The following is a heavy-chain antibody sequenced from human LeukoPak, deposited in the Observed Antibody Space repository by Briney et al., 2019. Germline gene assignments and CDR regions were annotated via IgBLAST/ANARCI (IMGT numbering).Heavy chain of an antibody. J-gene: IGHJ4*02. CDR3: TTGSGWSIDY. V-gene: IGHV3-49*04. CDR1: GFTFGDYA. CDR2: IRSKAYGGTT. D-gene: IGHD6-19*01. Sequence: GGSLRLSCTASGFTFGDYAMSWVRQAPGKGLEWVGFIRSKAYGGTTEYAASVKGRFTISRDDSKSIAYLQMNSLKTEDTAVYYCTTGSGWSIDYWGQGTLVTVSS.